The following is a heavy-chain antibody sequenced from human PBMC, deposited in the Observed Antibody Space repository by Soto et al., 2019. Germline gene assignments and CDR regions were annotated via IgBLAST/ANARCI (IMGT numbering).Heavy chain of an antibody. V-gene: IGHV1-18*01. Sequence: ASVKVSCKASGYTFTSYGISWVRQALGQGLEWMGWISAYNGNTNYAQKLQGRVTMTTDTSTSAAYMELRSLRSDDTAVYYCARAQRVFRGVPWFDSWGQGTLVTVSS. CDR1: GYTFTSYG. J-gene: IGHJ5*01. CDR3: ARAQRVFRGVPWFDS. CDR2: ISAYNGNT. D-gene: IGHD3-10*01.